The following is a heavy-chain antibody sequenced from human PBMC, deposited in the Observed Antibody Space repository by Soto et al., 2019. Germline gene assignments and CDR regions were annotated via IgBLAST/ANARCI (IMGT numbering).Heavy chain of an antibody. CDR2: ISAYNGNT. CDR1: GYSFRTYG. D-gene: IGHD2-15*01. V-gene: IGHV1-18*01. J-gene: IGHJ4*02. CDR3: VRVDCSGGSCYYNY. Sequence: ASVKVSCKASGYSFRTYGITWVRQAAGQGLEWMGWISAYNGNTNYARNLQDRVTMTTDTSTSTAHMELRSLRSDDTAVYYCVRVDCSGGSCYYNYWGQGTQVTVSS.